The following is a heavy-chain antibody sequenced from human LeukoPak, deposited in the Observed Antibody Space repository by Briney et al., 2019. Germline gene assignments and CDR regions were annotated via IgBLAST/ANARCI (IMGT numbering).Heavy chain of an antibody. Sequence: GGSLRLSCAASGFTFSSYAMSWVRQAPGKGLEWVSAISGSGGSTYYADSVKGRFTISRDNSKNTLYLQMNSLRAEDTAAYYCAKDLELLGASFDYWGQGTLVTVSS. CDR1: GFTFSSYA. D-gene: IGHD1-26*01. CDR2: ISGSGGST. V-gene: IGHV3-23*01. CDR3: AKDLELLGASFDY. J-gene: IGHJ4*02.